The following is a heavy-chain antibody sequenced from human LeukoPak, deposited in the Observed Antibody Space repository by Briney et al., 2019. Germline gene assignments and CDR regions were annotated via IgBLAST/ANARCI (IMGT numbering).Heavy chain of an antibody. Sequence: GGSLRLSCAASGFTFSSYSMNWVRQAPGKGLEWVSSISSSSSYIYYADSVKGQFTISRDNAKSSLYLQMNSLRAEDTAVYYCATHSTSWPYYYHYWGQGTLVTVSS. CDR3: ATHSTSWPYYYHY. CDR1: GFTFSSYS. V-gene: IGHV3-21*01. CDR2: ISSSSSYI. J-gene: IGHJ4*02. D-gene: IGHD6-13*01.